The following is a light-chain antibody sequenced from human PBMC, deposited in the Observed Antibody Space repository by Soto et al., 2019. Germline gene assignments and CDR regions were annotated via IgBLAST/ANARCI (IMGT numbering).Light chain of an antibody. J-gene: IGKJ1*01. V-gene: IGKV3-15*01. CDR1: QSVSSY. CDR2: DAS. CDR3: QQYNNWPRT. Sequence: EIVWTQSPATLSLSPGERATLSCRSSQSVSSYLAWYQQKPGQAPRLLIYDASNRATGIPARFSGSGSGTEFTLTISSLQSEDFAVYYCQQYNNWPRTFGQGTKVDIK.